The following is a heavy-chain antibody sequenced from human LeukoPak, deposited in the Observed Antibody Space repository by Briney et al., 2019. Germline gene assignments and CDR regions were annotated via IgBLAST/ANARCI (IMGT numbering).Heavy chain of an antibody. Sequence: GSLRLSCAASGFTMSHYGVSWVRQAPGKGLEWIGSIYDSGSTYYNPSLKSRVTISVDTSKNQFSLKLNSVTAADTAVYYCARHYGPWGQGTLVTVSS. CDR3: ARHYGP. CDR1: GFTMSHYG. D-gene: IGHD3-10*01. V-gene: IGHV4-39*01. J-gene: IGHJ5*02. CDR2: IYDSGST.